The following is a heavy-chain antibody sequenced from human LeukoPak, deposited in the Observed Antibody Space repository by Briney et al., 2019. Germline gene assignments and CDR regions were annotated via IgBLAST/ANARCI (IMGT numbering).Heavy chain of an antibody. D-gene: IGHD3-9*01. CDR3: TRLAGDEYFDISRGPD. CDR2: IRSKANHYAT. CDR1: GFTFSGSA. Sequence: GGSLRLSCAASGFTFSGSAMHWVRQASGKGLEWVGRIRSKANHYATAYAASVKGRFTISRDDSKNTAFLQMNSLKSEDTAVYYCTRLAGDEYFDISRGPDWGQGTLVTVSS. V-gene: IGHV3-73*01. J-gene: IGHJ4*02.